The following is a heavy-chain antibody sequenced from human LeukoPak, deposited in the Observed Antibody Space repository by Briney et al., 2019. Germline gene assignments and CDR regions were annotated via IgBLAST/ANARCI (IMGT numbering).Heavy chain of an antibody. CDR3: VRHGLGSSWFGFDY. J-gene: IGHJ4*02. V-gene: IGHV5-51*01. D-gene: IGHD6-13*01. Sequence: GESLKTSCKGSGYSFTTYWIAWVRQMPGKGLEWMGIIYPGDSDPRYSPSFQGQVTISADKSISTAYLQWSSLKASDSAMYYCVRHGLGSSWFGFDYWGQGTLVTVSS. CDR2: IYPGDSDP. CDR1: GYSFTTYW.